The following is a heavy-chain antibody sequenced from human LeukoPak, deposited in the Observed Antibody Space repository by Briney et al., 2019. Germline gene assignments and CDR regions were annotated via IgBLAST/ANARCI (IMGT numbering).Heavy chain of an antibody. CDR3: ARGMTMIVVVSPTDGGAFDY. CDR2: INPNSGGT. Sequence: ASVKVSCKASGYTFTGYYMHWVRQAPGQGLEWMGWINPNSGGTNYAQKFQGRVTMTRDTSISTAYMELRSLRSDDTAVYYCARGMTMIVVVSPTDGGAFDYWGQGSLVTVSS. J-gene: IGHJ4*02. V-gene: IGHV1-2*02. CDR1: GYTFTGYY. D-gene: IGHD3-22*01.